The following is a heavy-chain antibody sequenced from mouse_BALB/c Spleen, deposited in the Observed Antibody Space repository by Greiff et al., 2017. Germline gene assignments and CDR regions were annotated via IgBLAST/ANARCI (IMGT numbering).Heavy chain of an antibody. CDR3: ARRYYGSSLYAMDY. Sequence: EVQLQQSGPELVKPGASVKISCKASGYSFTGYFMNWVMQSHGKSLEWIGRINPYNGDTFYNQKFKGKATLTVDKSSSTAHMELRSLASEDSAVYYCARRYYGSSLYAMDYWGQGTSVTVSS. J-gene: IGHJ4*01. D-gene: IGHD1-1*01. CDR2: INPYNGDT. CDR1: GYSFTGYF. V-gene: IGHV1-20*02.